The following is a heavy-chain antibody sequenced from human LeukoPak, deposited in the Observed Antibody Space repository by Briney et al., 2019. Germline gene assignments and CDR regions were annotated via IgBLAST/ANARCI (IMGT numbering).Heavy chain of an antibody. J-gene: IGHJ4*02. CDR3: ARRGGHGGSFDY. D-gene: IGHD4-23*01. V-gene: IGHV4-4*07. Sequence: SETLSLTCTVSGGSISTFYWGWIRQPAGKGLEWIGRIHASGTTNYNPSLMSRVTMSVDTSKNQFSLKLSSVTAADTAVYYCARRGGHGGSFDYWGQGTLVTVSS. CDR1: GGSISTFY. CDR2: IHASGTT.